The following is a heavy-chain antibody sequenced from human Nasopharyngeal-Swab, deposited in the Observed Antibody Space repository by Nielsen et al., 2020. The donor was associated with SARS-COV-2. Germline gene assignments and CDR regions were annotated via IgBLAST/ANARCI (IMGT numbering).Heavy chain of an antibody. CDR2: ISKSGDST. J-gene: IGHJ4*02. CDR3: AKDAVFYSSGTPYYFDF. D-gene: IGHD3-10*01. V-gene: IGHV3-23*01. Sequence: GESLKISCAASGLGFSNYEMNWVRQAPGKGLEWVSGISKSGDSTYYADSVEGRFTISRDNSKRTVYLQMNSLRVEDAAVYYCAKDAVFYSSGTPYYFDFWGQGVLVAVSS. CDR1: GLGFSNYE.